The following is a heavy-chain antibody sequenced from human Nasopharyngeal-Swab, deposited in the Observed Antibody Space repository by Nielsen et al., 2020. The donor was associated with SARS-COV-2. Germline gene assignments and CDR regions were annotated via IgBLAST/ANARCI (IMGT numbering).Heavy chain of an antibody. CDR2: IYSGGST. CDR1: GFTVSSNY. V-gene: IGHV3-53*01. J-gene: IGHJ6*02. Sequence: GGSLRLSCAASGFTVSSNYMSWVRQAPEKGLEWVSVIYSGGSTYYADSVKGRFTISRDNSKNTLYLQMNSLRAEDTAVYYCARGSFDYYYGMDVWGQGTTVTVSS. CDR3: ARGSFDYYYGMDV.